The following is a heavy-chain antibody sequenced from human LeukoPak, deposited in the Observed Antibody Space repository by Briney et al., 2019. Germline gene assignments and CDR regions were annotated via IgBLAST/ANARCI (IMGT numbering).Heavy chain of an antibody. J-gene: IGHJ5*02. V-gene: IGHV1-69*04. CDR2: MIPFLGEV. Sequence: SVKVSCKAFGATLNIGHAFIWARQAPGQGLQWMGRMIPFLGEVNYAQNFQGRVSFTADRSTATMYMELKRLRLDDTAIYYCSPCGHAYDWFGPWGQETLVTVSA. D-gene: IGHD5-12*01. CDR1: GATLNIGHA. CDR3: SPCGHAYDWFGP.